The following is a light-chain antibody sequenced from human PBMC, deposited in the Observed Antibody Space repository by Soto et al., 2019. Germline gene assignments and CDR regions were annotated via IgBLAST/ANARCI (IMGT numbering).Light chain of an antibody. CDR1: QSVGSY. V-gene: IGKV3-11*01. CDR3: QQRSDWPST. Sequence: EIVLTQSPATLSLSPGDRATLSCRASQSVGSYLGWYQQRPGQAPRLLIYDASNRATGIPARFSGSGSGTDFTLTISSLEPEYVAVYYCQQRSDWPSTFGGGTKVEIK. J-gene: IGKJ4*02. CDR2: DAS.